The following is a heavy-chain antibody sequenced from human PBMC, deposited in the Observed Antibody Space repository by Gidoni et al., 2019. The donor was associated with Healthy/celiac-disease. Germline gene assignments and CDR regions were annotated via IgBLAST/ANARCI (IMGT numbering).Heavy chain of an antibody. CDR1: GVTVSSYA. V-gene: IGHV3-23*01. D-gene: IGHD4-4*01. Sequence: EVQLLESGGGLVQPGGSLRPSCAAAGVTVSSYAMNWVRQAPGKGLEWVSAISGSGGSTYSADSVECRFPISRDNSKNTLYLQMTTLRAEDTSVYYCAKNQTSYSPTDFDYWGQGTLVTVSS. CDR2: ISGSGGST. CDR3: AKNQTSYSPTDFDY. J-gene: IGHJ4*02.